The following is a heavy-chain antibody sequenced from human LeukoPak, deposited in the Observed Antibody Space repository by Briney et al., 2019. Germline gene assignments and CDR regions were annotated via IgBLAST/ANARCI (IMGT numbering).Heavy chain of an antibody. Sequence: GGSLRLSCVASGIYWMHWVRQAPGKGLVWVSHINSDGSWTSYADSVKGRFTISKDNAKNTVYLQMNSLRAEDTAAYYCVSFYETYWGRGTLVTVSS. CDR2: INSDGSWT. J-gene: IGHJ4*02. D-gene: IGHD2/OR15-2a*01. CDR1: GIYW. V-gene: IGHV3-74*01. CDR3: VSFYETY.